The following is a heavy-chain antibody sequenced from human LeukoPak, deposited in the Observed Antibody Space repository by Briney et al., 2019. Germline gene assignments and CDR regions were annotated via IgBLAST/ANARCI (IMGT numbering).Heavy chain of an antibody. Sequence: PGGSLRLSCAASGFTFSNYAMNWVRQAPGKGLEWVSLITSGGSTYYADSVKGRFTISRDNSKNTLYLQMNSLRAEDTAVYYCAKEVSRVTTFYFDYRGQGTLVTVSS. CDR1: GFTFSNYA. V-gene: IGHV3-23*01. CDR2: ITSGGST. J-gene: IGHJ4*02. CDR3: AKEVSRVTTFYFDY. D-gene: IGHD4-17*01.